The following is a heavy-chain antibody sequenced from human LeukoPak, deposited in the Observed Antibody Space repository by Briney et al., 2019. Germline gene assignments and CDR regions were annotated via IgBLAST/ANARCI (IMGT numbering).Heavy chain of an antibody. CDR3: ARQVRGVITPFDY. CDR1: GGSISSYY. V-gene: IGHV4-59*01. D-gene: IGHD3-10*01. CDR2: IYYSGST. J-gene: IGHJ4*02. Sequence: PSETLSLTCTVSGGSISSYYWSWIRQPPGKGLEWIGYIYYSGSTNYNPSLKSRVTISVDTSKNQFSLKLSSVTAADTAVYYCARQVRGVITPFDYWGQGTLVTVSS.